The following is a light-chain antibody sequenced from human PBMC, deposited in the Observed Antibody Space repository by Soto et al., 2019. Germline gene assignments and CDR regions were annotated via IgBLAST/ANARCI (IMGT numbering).Light chain of an antibody. J-gene: IGKJ2*01. Sequence: EIVMTQSPATLSVSPGERVTLSCRASQSVSGSLAWYQQKPGQAPRLLFYGASTRATGVPARFSGSGSGTEFTLTISSLQSEDFAVYYCQQYNKWLYTFGQGTKLEIK. CDR1: QSVSGS. CDR3: QQYNKWLYT. CDR2: GAS. V-gene: IGKV3-15*01.